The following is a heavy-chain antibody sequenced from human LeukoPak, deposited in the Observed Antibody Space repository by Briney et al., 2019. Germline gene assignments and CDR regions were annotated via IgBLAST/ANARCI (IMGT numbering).Heavy chain of an antibody. Sequence: SETLSLTCTVPGGSISSSSYYWGWIRQPPGKGLEWIGSIYYSGSTYYNPSLKSRVTISVDTSKNQFSLKLSSVTAADTAVYYCARHPEYSSYDWFDPWGQGTLVTVSS. D-gene: IGHD6-6*01. J-gene: IGHJ5*02. V-gene: IGHV4-39*01. CDR3: ARHPEYSSYDWFDP. CDR2: IYYSGST. CDR1: GGSISSSSYY.